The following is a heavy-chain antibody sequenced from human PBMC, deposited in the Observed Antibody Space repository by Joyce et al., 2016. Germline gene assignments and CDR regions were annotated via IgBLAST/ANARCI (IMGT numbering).Heavy chain of an antibody. CDR1: GSTLTDHY. D-gene: IGHD2-8*01. V-gene: IGHV3-72*01. CDR2: SRDNASRYTT. CDR3: SRGDPSTTNRFDP. Sequence: EMQLVESGGGLVERGGSLRLSCAASGSTLTDHYVDWVRQAPGKVLGWIGRSRDNASRYTTEYAASVKGRFTISRDDSDNSVYLQMNSLKIEDTAVYYCSRGDPSTTNRFDPWGQGTLVFVSS. J-gene: IGHJ5*02.